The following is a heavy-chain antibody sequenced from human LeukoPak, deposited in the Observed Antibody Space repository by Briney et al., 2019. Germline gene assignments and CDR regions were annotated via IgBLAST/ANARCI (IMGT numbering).Heavy chain of an antibody. CDR3: ARQAAAGTSPFDY. V-gene: IGHV4-4*09. CDR1: GGSISSYY. CDR2: IYTSGST. Sequence: SETLSLTCTVSGGSISSYYWSWIRQPPGKGLEWIGYIYTSGSTNYNPSLKSRVTISVDTSKNQFSLKLSSVTAADAAVYYCARQAAAGTSPFDYWGQGTLVTVSS. D-gene: IGHD6-13*01. J-gene: IGHJ4*02.